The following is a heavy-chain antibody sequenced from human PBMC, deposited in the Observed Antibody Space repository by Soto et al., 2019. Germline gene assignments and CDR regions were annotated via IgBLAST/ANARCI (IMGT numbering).Heavy chain of an antibody. J-gene: IGHJ6*02. CDR2: ISANAAGA. D-gene: IGHD1-1*01. CDR3: AKAVEVAPTGYRGSDV. V-gene: IGHV3-23*01. Sequence: PGGSLRLSCAASGFTFSSYAMYWVRQAPGRGLEWVSTISANAAGAYYADSVKGRFTISRDSSKSTVYLRMDSLRVEDTAVYYCAKAVEVAPTGYRGSDVWGHGTTVTVSS. CDR1: GFTFSSYA.